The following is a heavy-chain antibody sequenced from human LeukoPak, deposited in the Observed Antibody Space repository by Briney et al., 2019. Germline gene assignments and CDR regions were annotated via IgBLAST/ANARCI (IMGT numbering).Heavy chain of an antibody. CDR3: AKECGDCYSGDAFDI. CDR2: ISWNSGSI. CDR1: GFTFDGYA. Sequence: GGSLRLSCAASGFTFDGYAMHWVRQAPGKGLEWVSGISWNSGSIGYADSVKGRFTISRDNAKNSLYLQMNSLRAEDTALYYCAKECGDCYSGDAFDIWGQGTMVTVSS. V-gene: IGHV3-9*01. D-gene: IGHD2-21*02. J-gene: IGHJ3*02.